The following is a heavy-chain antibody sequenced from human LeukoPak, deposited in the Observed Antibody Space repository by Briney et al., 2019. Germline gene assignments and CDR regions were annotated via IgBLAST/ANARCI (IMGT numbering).Heavy chain of an antibody. CDR1: GFTVSSNY. J-gene: IGHJ4*02. V-gene: IGHV3-30*03. CDR3: TRDPILGAPDYFDY. Sequence: PGGSLRLSCAASGFTVSSNYMSWVRQAPGKGLEWVAVTSPDEGLKFYGDSVKGRFTISRDNSKNTMYLQMNNLREEDTAVYYCTRDPILGAPDYFDYWGQGTLVTVSS. D-gene: IGHD1-26*01. CDR2: TSPDEGLK.